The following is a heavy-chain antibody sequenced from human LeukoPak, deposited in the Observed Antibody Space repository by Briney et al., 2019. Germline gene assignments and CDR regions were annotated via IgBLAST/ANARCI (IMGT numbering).Heavy chain of an antibody. Sequence: PGGSLRLSCAASGFTFSSYAMSWVRQAPGKGLEWVSAISGSGGSTYYADSVKGRFTISRDNSKNTLYLQMNSLRAEDTAVYYCARDLHPRRRYYGMDVWGQGTTVAVSS. CDR1: GFTFSSYA. V-gene: IGHV3-23*01. J-gene: IGHJ6*02. CDR3: ARDLHPRRRYYGMDV. D-gene: IGHD1-14*01. CDR2: ISGSGGST.